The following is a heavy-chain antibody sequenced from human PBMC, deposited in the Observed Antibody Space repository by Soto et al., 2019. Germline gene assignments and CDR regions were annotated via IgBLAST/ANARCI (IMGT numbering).Heavy chain of an antibody. CDR1: GDTFAFYS. CDR2: INPILSMS. V-gene: IGHV1-69*02. D-gene: IGHD3-10*01. CDR3: ATSYGSGYRAFVY. J-gene: IGHJ4*02. Sequence: QVQLVQSGAEVKRPGSSVKVSCKASGDTFAFYSINWVRQAPGLGLEWMGRINPILSMSNYAQRFQGRVTXTXDXXTSTAYMVLNSLRSEDTAMYYCATSYGSGYRAFVYWGQGALVTVSS.